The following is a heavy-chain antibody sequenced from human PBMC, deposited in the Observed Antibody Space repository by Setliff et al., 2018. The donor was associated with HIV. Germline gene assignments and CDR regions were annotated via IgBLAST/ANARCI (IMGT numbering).Heavy chain of an antibody. CDR2: INTDNGIT. CDR3: ARVASGRGRDLPDFDY. Sequence: ASVKVSCKASGYTFTGHYMHWVRQAPGRGLEWMGWINTDNGITEYAENFQGRVAMTRDTSMSTAYMELNRLTFDDTAVYFCARVASGRGRDLPDFDYWGQGTPVTVSS. J-gene: IGHJ4*02. V-gene: IGHV1-2*02. CDR1: GYTFTGHY. D-gene: IGHD3-10*01.